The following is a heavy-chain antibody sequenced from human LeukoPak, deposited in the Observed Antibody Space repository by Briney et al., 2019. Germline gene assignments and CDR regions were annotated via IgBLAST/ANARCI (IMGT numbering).Heavy chain of an antibody. CDR1: GGSISSYY. CDR3: ARSPYVYFDY. CDR2: IYYSGST. J-gene: IGHJ4*02. D-gene: IGHD3-16*01. V-gene: IGHV4-59*01. Sequence: SESLSLTCTVSGGSISSYYWSWIRQPPGKGLEWIGYIYYSGSTNYNPSLKSRVTISVDTSKNQFSLKLSSVTAADTAVYYCARSPYVYFDYWGQGTLVTVSS.